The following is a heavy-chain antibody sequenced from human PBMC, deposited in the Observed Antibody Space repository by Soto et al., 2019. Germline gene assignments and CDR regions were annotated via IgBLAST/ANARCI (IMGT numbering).Heavy chain of an antibody. CDR2: IIPIFGTA. Sequence: QVQLVQSGAEVKKPGSSVKVSCKASGGTFSSYAISWVRQAPGQGLEWMGGIIPIFGTANYAQKFQGRVTITADESTSTAYMELSSLRSEDTAVYYCARLYYDFWSGYSQYSWFDPWGQGTLVTVSS. V-gene: IGHV1-69*01. J-gene: IGHJ5*02. D-gene: IGHD3-3*01. CDR1: GGTFSSYA. CDR3: ARLYYDFWSGYSQYSWFDP.